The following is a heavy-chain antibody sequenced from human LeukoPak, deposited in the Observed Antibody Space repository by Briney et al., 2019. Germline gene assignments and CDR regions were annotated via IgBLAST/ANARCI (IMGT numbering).Heavy chain of an antibody. CDR3: ARSKDIRMGSKRGIEMDY. CDR1: GFTFNNYG. Sequence: PGGSLRLSCAASGFTFNNYGMHWVRQAPGKGLEWVAVISYDGSNKYYADSVKGRFTISRDNSKNTLYLQMNSLRAEDTAVYYCARSKDIRMGSKRGIEMDYWGQGTLVTVSS. V-gene: IGHV3-30*19. J-gene: IGHJ4*02. CDR2: ISYDGSNK. D-gene: IGHD5-24*01.